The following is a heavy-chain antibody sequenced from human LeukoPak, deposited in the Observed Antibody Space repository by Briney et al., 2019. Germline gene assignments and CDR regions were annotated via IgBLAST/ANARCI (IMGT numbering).Heavy chain of an antibody. Sequence: GGSLRLSCAASGFTFSSYGMHWVRQAPGKGLEWVSAISGSGGSTYYADSVKGRFTISRDNSKNTLYLQMNSLRAEDTAVYYCAKAYDSSGYFLSSFDYWGQGTLVTVSS. V-gene: IGHV3-23*01. D-gene: IGHD3-22*01. J-gene: IGHJ4*02. CDR2: ISGSGGST. CDR1: GFTFSSYG. CDR3: AKAYDSSGYFLSSFDY.